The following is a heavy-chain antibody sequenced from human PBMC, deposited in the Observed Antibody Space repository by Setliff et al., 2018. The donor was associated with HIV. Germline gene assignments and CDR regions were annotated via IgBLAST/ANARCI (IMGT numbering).Heavy chain of an antibody. D-gene: IGHD1-26*01. J-gene: IGHJ6*04. Sequence: GASVKVSCKASGGTFRNYAISWVRQAPGQGLEWMGGIIPIVGTPHYAQKFQGRVTITADESTNTAYMELSSLRSEDTAVYYCASAIVGLGYNFFSVDVWGKGTTVTVSS. CDR3: ASAIVGLGYNFFSVDV. V-gene: IGHV1-69*13. CDR2: IIPIVGTP. CDR1: GGTFRNYA.